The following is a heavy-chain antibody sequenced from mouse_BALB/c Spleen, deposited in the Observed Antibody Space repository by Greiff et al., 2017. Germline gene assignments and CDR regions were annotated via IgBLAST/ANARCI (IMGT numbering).Heavy chain of an antibody. Sequence: EVQLQQSGAELVKPGASVKLSCTASGFNIKDTYMHWVKQRPEQGLEWIGRIDPANGNTKYDPKFQGKATITADTSSNTAYLQLSSLTSEDTAVYYCASWDGGKNYFDYWGQGTTLTVSS. J-gene: IGHJ2*01. CDR3: ASWDGGKNYFDY. CDR1: GFNIKDTY. V-gene: IGHV14-3*02. D-gene: IGHD4-1*01. CDR2: IDPANGNT.